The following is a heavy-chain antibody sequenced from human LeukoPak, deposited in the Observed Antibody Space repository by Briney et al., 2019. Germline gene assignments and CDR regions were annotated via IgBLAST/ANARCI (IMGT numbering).Heavy chain of an antibody. D-gene: IGHD2-15*01. CDR2: IIPIFGTA. V-gene: IGHV1-69*05. CDR3: ARDPRGYCSGGSCFVPYYFDY. Sequence: SVKVSCKASGGTFSSYAISWVRQAPGQGLEWMGRIIPIFGTANYAQKFQGRVTITTDESTSTAYMELSSLRSEDTAVYYCARDPRGYCSGGSCFVPYYFDYWGQGTLVTVSS. J-gene: IGHJ4*02. CDR1: GGTFSSYA.